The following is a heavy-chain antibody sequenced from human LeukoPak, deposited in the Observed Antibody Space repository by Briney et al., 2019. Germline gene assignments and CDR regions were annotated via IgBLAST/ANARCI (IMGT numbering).Heavy chain of an antibody. CDR2: IYTSGST. J-gene: IGHJ3*02. Sequence: SETLSLTCAVSGYSISSGYHWSWIRQPAGKGLEWIGRIYTSGSTNYNPSLKSRVTMSVDTSKNQFSLKLSSVTAADTAVYYCARDLPLSISSDAFDIWGQGTMVTVSS. D-gene: IGHD1-14*01. CDR3: ARDLPLSISSDAFDI. V-gene: IGHV4-4*07. CDR1: GYSISSGYH.